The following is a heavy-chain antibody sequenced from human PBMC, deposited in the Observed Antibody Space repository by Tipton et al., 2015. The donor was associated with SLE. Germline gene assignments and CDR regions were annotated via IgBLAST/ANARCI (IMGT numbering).Heavy chain of an antibody. Sequence: LSLTCAASGFTFSDYYMSWIRQAPGKGLEWVSYISSSGSTIYYADSVKGRFTISRDNAKNSLYLQMNSLRAEDTAVYYCARQAKFYYDSSGYSYFYYGLDVWGQGTTVTVSS. CDR1: GFTFSDYY. J-gene: IGHJ6*02. CDR3: ARQAKFYYDSSGYSYFYYGLDV. CDR2: ISSSGSTI. D-gene: IGHD3-22*01. V-gene: IGHV3-11*04.